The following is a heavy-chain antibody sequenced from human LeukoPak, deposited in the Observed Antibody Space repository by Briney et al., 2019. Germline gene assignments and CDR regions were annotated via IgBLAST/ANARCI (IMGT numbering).Heavy chain of an antibody. CDR1: GFTCSSYA. V-gene: IGHV3-23*01. D-gene: IGHD3-9*01. CDR2: GSGSGGST. Sequence: GGSLRLSCAASGFTCSSYAMSWVRQAPGKRLEWGSAGSGSGGSTHYADSVKGRFTISRDNSKNTLYLPMNSLRAEDTAVYYCAQDGNAVLPYYPEYSQHWGQRTLVTVS. J-gene: IGHJ1*01. CDR3: AQDGNAVLPYYPEYSQH.